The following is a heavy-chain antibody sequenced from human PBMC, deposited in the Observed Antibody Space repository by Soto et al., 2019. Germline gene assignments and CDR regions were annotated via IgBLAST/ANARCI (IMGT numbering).Heavy chain of an antibody. J-gene: IGHJ4*02. D-gene: IGHD6-19*01. Sequence: VQLVESGGGVVQPGRSLRLSCAASGFTFSDYAMHWVRQAPGKGQEWVAVISHDGRNTHYADSVKGRFTISRDSSKNTVSLEMTGLRAEDTAVYYCAKGGRQWLVTSDFNYWGQGALVTVSS. CDR3: AKGGRQWLVTSDFNY. CDR1: GFTFSDYA. V-gene: IGHV3-30*18. CDR2: ISHDGRNT.